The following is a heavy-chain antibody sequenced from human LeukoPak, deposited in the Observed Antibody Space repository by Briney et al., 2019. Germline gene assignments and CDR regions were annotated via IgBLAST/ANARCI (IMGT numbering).Heavy chain of an antibody. D-gene: IGHD4-17*01. V-gene: IGHV3-21*01. CDR1: GFTFSSYA. Sequence: GGSLRLSCAASGFTFSSYAMNWVRQAPGRGLEWLSSISTGTSHTYYVDSVKGRFTISRDNAKNSLYLQMNSLRAEDTAMYYCAREGTVTTGYGMDVWGQGTTVTVSS. CDR3: AREGTVTTGYGMDV. CDR2: ISTGTSHT. J-gene: IGHJ6*02.